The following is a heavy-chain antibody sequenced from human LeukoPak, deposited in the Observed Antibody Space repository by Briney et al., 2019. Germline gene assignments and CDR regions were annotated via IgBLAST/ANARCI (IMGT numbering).Heavy chain of an antibody. V-gene: IGHV4-39*01. J-gene: IGHJ4*02. CDR3: ARARYSSGWFDY. CDR2: IYYSGST. CDR1: GGSISSSSYY. Sequence: SETLSLTCTVSGGSISSSSYYWGWIRQPPGKGLEWIGSIYYSGSTYYNPSLKSRVTISVDTPKNQFSLKLSSVTAADTAVYYCARARYSSGWFDYWGQGTLVTVSS. D-gene: IGHD6-19*01.